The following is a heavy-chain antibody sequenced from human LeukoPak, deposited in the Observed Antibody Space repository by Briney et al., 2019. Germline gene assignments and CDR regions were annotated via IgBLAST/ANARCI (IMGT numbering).Heavy chain of an antibody. Sequence: ASVKVSCKASGYTFTSYDINWVRQATGQGLEWMGWMNPNSGNTGYAQKFQGRVTMTRNTSISTAYMELSSLRSEDTAVYYCAKGDGIQLWLLAFDIWGQGTMVTVSS. D-gene: IGHD5-18*01. CDR2: MNPNSGNT. J-gene: IGHJ3*02. CDR3: AKGDGIQLWLLAFDI. CDR1: GYTFTSYD. V-gene: IGHV1-8*01.